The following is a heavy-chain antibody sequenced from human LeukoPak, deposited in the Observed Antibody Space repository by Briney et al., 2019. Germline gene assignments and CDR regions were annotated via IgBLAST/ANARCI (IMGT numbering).Heavy chain of an antibody. V-gene: IGHV1-2*06. CDR2: INPNSGGT. CDR1: GYTFTGYY. CDR3: ATDTWGYYDSSNYYRQADY. J-gene: IGHJ4*02. Sequence: ASVKVSCKASGYTFTGYYMHWVRQAPGQGREWMGRINPNSGGTNYAQKFQGRVTMTRDTSISTAYMELSRLRSDDTAVYYCATDTWGYYDSSNYYRQADYWGQGTLVTVSS. D-gene: IGHD3-22*01.